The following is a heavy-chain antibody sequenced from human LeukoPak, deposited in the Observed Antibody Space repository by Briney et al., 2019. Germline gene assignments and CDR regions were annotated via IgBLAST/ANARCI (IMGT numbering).Heavy chain of an antibody. CDR2: ISSSDGNSK. CDR1: GFTFTCCG. J-gene: IGHJ4*02. Sequence: PGGSLRLSCATSGFTFTCCGMHWDRQASGKGLEWVAAISSSDGNSKYYADSVKGRFTISRDNSKNTVYLQMNSLRADDTAVYYCAKWSGNRPLYYFDYWGQGTLVTVSS. D-gene: IGHD3-3*01. CDR3: AKWSGNRPLYYFDY. V-gene: IGHV3-30*18.